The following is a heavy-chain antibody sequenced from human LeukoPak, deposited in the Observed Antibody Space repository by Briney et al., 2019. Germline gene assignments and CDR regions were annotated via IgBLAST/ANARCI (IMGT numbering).Heavy chain of an antibody. CDR1: GYTFTGYY. D-gene: IGHD2-2*01. Sequence: GASVKVSCKASGYTFTGYYMHWVRQAPGQGLEWMGXXXPNSGGTNYAQRFQGRVTMTRDTSISTAYMELSRLRSDDTAVYYCASPYCSSTSCSLDAFDIWGQGTMVTVSS. CDR2: XXPNSGGT. V-gene: IGHV1-2*02. J-gene: IGHJ3*02. CDR3: ASPYCSSTSCSLDAFDI.